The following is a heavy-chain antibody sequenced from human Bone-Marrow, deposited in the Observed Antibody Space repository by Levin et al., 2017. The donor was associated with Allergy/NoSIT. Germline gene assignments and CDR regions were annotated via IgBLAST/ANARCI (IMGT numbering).Heavy chain of an antibody. CDR3: AIAPKWGSNGCHDF. CDR2: ISNGGSTK. J-gene: IGHJ4*02. D-gene: IGHD2-8*01. CDR1: GFTFSDYY. Sequence: GESLKISCAASGFTFSDYYMSWIRQAPGKGLEWVSYISNGGSTKYYADSVKGRFTISRDNARSSVYLQMNSLRVEDTAVYYCAIAPKWGSNGCHDFWGQGSLVTVSS. V-gene: IGHV3-11*01.